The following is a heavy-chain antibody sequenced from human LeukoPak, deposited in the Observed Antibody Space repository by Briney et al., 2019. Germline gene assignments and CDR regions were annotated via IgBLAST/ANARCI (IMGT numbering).Heavy chain of an antibody. CDR1: GITFSSYS. D-gene: IGHD3-16*01. CDR2: ISSSSSYI. J-gene: IGHJ4*02. Sequence: PGGSLRLSCAASGITFSSYSMSWVRQAPGKGLEWVSSISSSSSYIYYADSVKGRFTISRDNAKNSLYLQMNSLRAEDTAVYYCAVPPVGRDFGEGWGQGTLVTVSS. V-gene: IGHV3-21*01. CDR3: AVPPVGRDFGEG.